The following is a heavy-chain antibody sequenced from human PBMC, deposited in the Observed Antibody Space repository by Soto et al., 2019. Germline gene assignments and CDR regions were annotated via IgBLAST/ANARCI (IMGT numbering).Heavy chain of an antibody. V-gene: IGHV4-59*01. Sequence: SETLSLTCTVSGVSITGYYWTWIRQSPEKGLEWIGYVYYTGNTNYNPSLKSRITISLDTPKSQFSLRLSSVTAADTAVYYCARSRPRGYYYAMDVWGQGTSVTVSS. D-gene: IGHD2-15*01. CDR1: GVSITGYY. J-gene: IGHJ6*02. CDR2: VYYTGNT. CDR3: ARSRPRGYYYAMDV.